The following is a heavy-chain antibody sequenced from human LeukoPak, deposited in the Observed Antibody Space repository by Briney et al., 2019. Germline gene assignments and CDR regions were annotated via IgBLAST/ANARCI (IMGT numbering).Heavy chain of an antibody. D-gene: IGHD4-17*01. CDR3: ASLTTVTTNFQH. CDR1: GFTFSSYS. J-gene: IGHJ1*01. V-gene: IGHV3-21*01. CDR2: ISSSSSYI. Sequence: GGSLRLSCAASGFTFSSYSVNWVRQAPGKGLEWVSSISSSSSYIYYADSVKGRFTISRDNAKNSLYLQMNGLRAEDTAVYYCASLTTVTTNFQHWGQGTLVTVSS.